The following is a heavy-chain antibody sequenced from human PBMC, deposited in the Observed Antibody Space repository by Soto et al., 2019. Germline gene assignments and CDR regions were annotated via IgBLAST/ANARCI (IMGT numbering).Heavy chain of an antibody. CDR2: ISGGGGRT. D-gene: IGHD5-12*01. Sequence: GGSLRLSCAAYGFTFTNYDMNWVRQAPGKGLEWVSSISGGGGRTYYADSVKGRCAISRDNSENTLFLQLNGLRSEDTAVYYCAKGALASGGYDLDYWGPGTLVTVSS. CDR1: GFTFTNYD. V-gene: IGHV3-23*01. CDR3: AKGALASGGYDLDY. J-gene: IGHJ4*02.